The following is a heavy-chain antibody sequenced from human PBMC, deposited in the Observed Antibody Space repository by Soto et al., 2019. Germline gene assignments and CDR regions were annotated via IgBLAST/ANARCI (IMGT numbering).Heavy chain of an antibody. D-gene: IGHD6-13*01. Sequence: QVQLQQWGAGLLKPSETLSLTCAVYGGSFSGYYWSWIRQPPGKGLEWIGEINHSGSTNYNPSLKSRVTISVDTSKHQFYLKLSSVTAADTAVYYCARETAAVISFDYWGQGTLVTVSS. CDR1: GGSFSGYY. V-gene: IGHV4-34*01. CDR3: ARETAAVISFDY. CDR2: INHSGST. J-gene: IGHJ4*02.